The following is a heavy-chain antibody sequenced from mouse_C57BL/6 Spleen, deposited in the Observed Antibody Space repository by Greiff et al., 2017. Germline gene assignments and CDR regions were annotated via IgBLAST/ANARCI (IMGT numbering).Heavy chain of an antibody. CDR1: GYAFSSSW. CDR2: IYPGDGDT. J-gene: IGHJ3*01. CDR3: ARKDSAGSWFAY. V-gene: IGHV1-82*01. D-gene: IGHD3-2*02. Sequence: QVQLKESGPELVKPGASVKISCKASGYAFSSSWMNWVKQRPGKGLEWIGRIYPGDGDTNYNGKFKGKATLTADKSSSTAYMQLSSLTSEDSAVYFCARKDSAGSWFAYWGQGTLVTVSA.